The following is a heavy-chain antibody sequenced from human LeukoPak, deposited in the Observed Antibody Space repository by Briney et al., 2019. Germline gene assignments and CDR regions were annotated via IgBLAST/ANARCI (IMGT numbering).Heavy chain of an antibody. Sequence: SETLSLTCTVSGGSISGYYWTWIRQPPGRGLEWIGYLYYSGSSIYNPSLKSRVTISVDTSKNQFSLNLNSVTAADTAVYYCARPAYCGGDCYSGYDAFDIWGQGTMVTVSS. V-gene: IGHV4-59*01. CDR1: GGSISGYY. CDR3: ARPAYCGGDCYSGYDAFDI. CDR2: LYYSGSS. D-gene: IGHD2-21*02. J-gene: IGHJ3*02.